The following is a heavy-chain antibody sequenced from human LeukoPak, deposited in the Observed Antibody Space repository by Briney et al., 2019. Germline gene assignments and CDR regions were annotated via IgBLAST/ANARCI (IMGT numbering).Heavy chain of an antibody. J-gene: IGHJ5*02. CDR3: ARLRCSGGDCYPNWFDP. CDR1: GGSFSGYY. CDR2: INHSGST. V-gene: IGHV4-34*01. Sequence: SETLSLTCAVYGGSFSGYYWSWIRQPPGKGLEWIGEINHSGSTKYNPSLKSRVTMSVNTSKNQFSLELRSVTAADTAVYYCARLRCSGGDCYPNWFDPWGQGTLVTVSS. D-gene: IGHD2-21*02.